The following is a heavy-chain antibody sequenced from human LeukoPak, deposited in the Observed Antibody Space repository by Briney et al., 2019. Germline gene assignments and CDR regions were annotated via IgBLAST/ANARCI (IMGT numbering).Heavy chain of an antibody. J-gene: IGHJ4*02. CDR3: ARGILVGGTTSSTSYFDY. Sequence: GGSLRLSCAASGFTFSSYSMNWVRQARGKGLEWVSSISSSSSYIYYADSVKGRFTISRDNAKNSLYLQTNSLRAEDTAVYYCARGILVGGTTSSTSYFDYWGQGTLVTVSS. V-gene: IGHV3-21*01. CDR1: GFTFSSYS. D-gene: IGHD1-26*01. CDR2: ISSSSSYI.